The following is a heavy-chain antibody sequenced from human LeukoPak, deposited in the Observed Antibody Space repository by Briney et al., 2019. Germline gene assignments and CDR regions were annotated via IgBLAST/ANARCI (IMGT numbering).Heavy chain of an antibody. V-gene: IGHV4-4*02. Sequence: SGTLSLTCAVSGGSISSSNWWSWVRQPPGKGLEWTGEIYHSGSTNYNPSLKSRVTISVDTSKNQFSLKLSSVTAADTAVYYCARVGYYDSSGYSRWFDPWGQGTLVTVSS. J-gene: IGHJ5*02. D-gene: IGHD3-22*01. CDR2: IYHSGST. CDR1: GGSISSSNW. CDR3: ARVGYYDSSGYSRWFDP.